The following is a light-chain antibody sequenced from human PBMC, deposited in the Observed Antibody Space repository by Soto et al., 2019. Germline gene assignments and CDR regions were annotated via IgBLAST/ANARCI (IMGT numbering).Light chain of an antibody. J-gene: IGLJ2*01. Sequence: QSALTQPASVSGSPGQSITISCTGTSNDVGGYNHVSWYQQRPDKAPKLIIYDVTNRPSGVSNRFSGSKSGNTASLTVSGLLAEDEADYYCSSFTSRSTLVVFGGGTKLTVL. CDR1: SNDVGGYNH. CDR3: SSFTSRSTLVV. V-gene: IGLV2-14*03. CDR2: DVT.